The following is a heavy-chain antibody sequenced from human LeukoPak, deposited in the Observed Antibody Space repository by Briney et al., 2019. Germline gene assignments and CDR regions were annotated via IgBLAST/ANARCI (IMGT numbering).Heavy chain of an antibody. CDR1: GFTFSNYV. CDR2: ITGSGGNT. J-gene: IGHJ4*02. D-gene: IGHD4-17*01. CDR3: ARNGKLIDY. V-gene: IGHV3-23*01. Sequence: GGSLRLSCAASGFTFSNYVMSWVRQPPGRGLEWVSVITGSGGNTYYPDSVKGRFTIYRDNSKNTLFLQMDSLRAEDTAIYYCARNGKLIDYWGQGILVTVSS.